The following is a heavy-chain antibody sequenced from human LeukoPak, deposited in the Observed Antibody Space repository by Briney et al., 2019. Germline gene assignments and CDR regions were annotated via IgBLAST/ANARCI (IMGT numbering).Heavy chain of an antibody. CDR2: IIPILGIA. CDR3: ARYGSGSYYMGHAFDI. D-gene: IGHD3-10*01. CDR1: GGTFSSYA. Sequence: VKVSCKASGGTFSSYAISWVRQAPGQGLEWMGRIIPILGIANYAQKFQGRVTMTRNTSISTAYMELSSLRSEDTAVYYCARYGSGSYYMGHAFDIWGQGTMVTVSS. V-gene: IGHV1-69*04. J-gene: IGHJ3*02.